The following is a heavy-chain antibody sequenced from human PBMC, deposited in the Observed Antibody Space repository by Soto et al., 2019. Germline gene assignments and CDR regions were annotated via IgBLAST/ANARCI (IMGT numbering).Heavy chain of an antibody. CDR2: ITYDGSNQ. V-gene: IGHV3-30-3*01. Sequence: PGGSLRLSCAASGFIFSSYTMHWVRQAPGRGLEWVGVITYDGSNQYYVDSVKGRFTISRDNSRNMLFLQMNSLRPDDTAVYYCARAPSGSYPEFDYWGQGTLVTVSS. J-gene: IGHJ4*02. CDR1: GFIFSSYT. D-gene: IGHD1-26*01. CDR3: ARAPSGSYPEFDY.